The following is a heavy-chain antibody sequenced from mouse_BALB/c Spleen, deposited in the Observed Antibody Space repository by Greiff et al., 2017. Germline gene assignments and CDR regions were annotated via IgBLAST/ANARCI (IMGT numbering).Heavy chain of an antibody. D-gene: IGHD1-1*01. CDR2: ISSGGSYT. CDR3: ARAYYGSSYFDY. J-gene: IGHJ2*01. Sequence: EVMLVESGGGLVKPGGSLKLSCAASGFTFSSYAMSWVRQSPEKRLEWVAEISSGGSYTYYPDTVTGRFTISRDNAKNTLYLEMSSLRSEDTAMYYCARAYYGSSYFDYWGQGTTLTVSS. CDR1: GFTFSSYA. V-gene: IGHV5-9-4*01.